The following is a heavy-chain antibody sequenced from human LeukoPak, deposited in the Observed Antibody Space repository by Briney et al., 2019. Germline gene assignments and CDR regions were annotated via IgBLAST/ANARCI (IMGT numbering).Heavy chain of an antibody. CDR3: ARLRTYGDYALNY. CDR2: IYPGDSDT. D-gene: IGHD4-17*01. Sequence: GESLKISCRGSGYSFNNFWIGWVRQLPGKGLEWMGIIYPGDSDTRYSASFQGQVAISADKSISTAYLQWSSLKASDGAMYYCARLRTYGDYALNYWGQGTLVTVSS. V-gene: IGHV5-51*01. CDR1: GYSFNNFW. J-gene: IGHJ4*02.